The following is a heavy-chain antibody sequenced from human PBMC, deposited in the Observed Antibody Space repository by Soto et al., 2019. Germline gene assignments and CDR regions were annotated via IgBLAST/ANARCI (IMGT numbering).Heavy chain of an antibody. J-gene: IGHJ4*02. Sequence: QVQLVESGGGVVQPGRSLRLSCAASGFTFSSYAMHWVHQAPGKGLEWVAVISYDGSNKYYADSVKGRFTISRDNSKHTLYRQMNSLRAEDLAVYYCARDSGIAAAGSSYYFDYWGQGTLVTVSS. CDR1: GFTFSSYA. D-gene: IGHD6-13*01. CDR2: ISYDGSNK. V-gene: IGHV3-30-3*01. CDR3: ARDSGIAAAGSSYYFDY.